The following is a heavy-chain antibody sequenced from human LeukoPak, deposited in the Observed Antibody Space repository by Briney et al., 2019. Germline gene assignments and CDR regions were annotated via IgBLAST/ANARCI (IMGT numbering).Heavy chain of an antibody. CDR3: ATARNFRFEY. CDR1: GFTFSSYV. D-gene: IGHD1-7*01. V-gene: IGHV3-74*01. Sequence: GGSLRLSCAASGFTFSSYVMSWVRQAPGKGLMWVSRMNGEGTTIDYADSVKGRFTVSRDYAKNTLFLQMNNLRTEDTALYFCATARNFRFEYWGQGSLVIVSA. J-gene: IGHJ4*02. CDR2: MNGEGTTI.